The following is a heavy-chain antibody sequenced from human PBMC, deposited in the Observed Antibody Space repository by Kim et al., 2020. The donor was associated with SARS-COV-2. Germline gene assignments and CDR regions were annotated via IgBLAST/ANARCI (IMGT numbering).Heavy chain of an antibody. CDR3: ARGGYSSSWSIGEAFDF. D-gene: IGHD6-13*01. Sequence: GGSLRLSCAASGFTFSDFAFHWVRQAPGKGLEWVAVISDDANNKYDAESVKGRFTISRDNSKNTLYLQMNSLRAEDTAVYYCARGGYSSSWSIGEAFDFWGQGTMATVSS. CDR2: ISDDANNK. V-gene: IGHV3-30*04. CDR1: GFTFSDFA. J-gene: IGHJ3*01.